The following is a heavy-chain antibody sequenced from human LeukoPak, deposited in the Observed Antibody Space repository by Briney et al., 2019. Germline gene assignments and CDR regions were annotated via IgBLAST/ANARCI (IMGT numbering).Heavy chain of an antibody. CDR2: ISYDGSNK. V-gene: IGHV3-30-3*01. D-gene: IGHD6-6*01. CDR3: ARAPGSYSSSPVDY. J-gene: IGHJ4*02. Sequence: GGSLRLSRAASGFTFSSYAMHWVRQAPGKGLEWAAVISYDGSNKYYADSVKGRFTISRDNSKNTLYLQMNSLRAEDTAVYYCARAPGSYSSSPVDYWGQGTLVTVSS. CDR1: GFTFSSYA.